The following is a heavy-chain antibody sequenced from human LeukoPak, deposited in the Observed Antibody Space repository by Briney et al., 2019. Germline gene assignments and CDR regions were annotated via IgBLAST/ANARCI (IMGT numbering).Heavy chain of an antibody. CDR1: GYTLTELS. J-gene: IGHJ3*02. CDR2: FDPEDGET. CDR3: AREYSSGWYGDAFDI. Sequence: ASVKVSCKVSGYTLTELSMNWVRQAPGKGLEWMGGFDPEDGETNYAQKFQGRVTMTEDTSTDTAYMELSSLRSEDTAVYYCAREYSSGWYGDAFDIWGQGTMVTVSS. V-gene: IGHV1-24*01. D-gene: IGHD6-19*01.